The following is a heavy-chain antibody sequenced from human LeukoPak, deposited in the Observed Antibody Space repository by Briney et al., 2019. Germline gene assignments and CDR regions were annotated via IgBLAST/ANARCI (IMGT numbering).Heavy chain of an antibody. V-gene: IGHV3-30-3*01. D-gene: IGHD3-3*01. CDR1: GFTFSSYA. CDR3: ARAGITIFGVVIMYYYYGMDV. J-gene: IGHJ6*02. Sequence: GGSLRLSCAASGFTFSSYAMHWVRQAPGKGLEWVAVISYDGSNKYYADSVKGRFTISRDNSKNTLCLQMNSLRAEDTAVYYCARAGITIFGVVIMYYYYGMDVWGQGTTVTVSS. CDR2: ISYDGSNK.